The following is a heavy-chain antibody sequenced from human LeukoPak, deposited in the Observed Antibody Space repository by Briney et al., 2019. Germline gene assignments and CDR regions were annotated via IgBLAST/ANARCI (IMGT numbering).Heavy chain of an antibody. Sequence: SETLSLTCTVSGGSISSYYWSWIRQPAGKGLEWIGRIYTSGSTNYNPSLKSRVTMSVDTSKNQFSLKLSSVTAADTAVYYCARESRGLGSYGKPSIDYWGQGTLVTVSS. V-gene: IGHV4-4*07. CDR1: GGSISSYY. CDR3: ARESRGLGSYGKPSIDY. J-gene: IGHJ4*02. CDR2: IYTSGST. D-gene: IGHD1-26*01.